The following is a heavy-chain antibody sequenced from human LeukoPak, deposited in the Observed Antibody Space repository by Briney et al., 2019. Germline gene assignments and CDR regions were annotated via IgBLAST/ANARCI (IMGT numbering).Heavy chain of an antibody. J-gene: IGHJ4*02. CDR1: GFTFSSYS. CDR2: ISSSSSYI. Sequence: GGSLRLSCAVSGFTFSSYSMNWVRQAPGKGLEWVSSISSSSSYIYYADSVKGRFTISRDNAKNSLYLQMNSLRAEDTAVYYCASPEMGATMEWGQGTLVTVSS. D-gene: IGHD1-26*01. V-gene: IGHV3-21*01. CDR3: ASPEMGATME.